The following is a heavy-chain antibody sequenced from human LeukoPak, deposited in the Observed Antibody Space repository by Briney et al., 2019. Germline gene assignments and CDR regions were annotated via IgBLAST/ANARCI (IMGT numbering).Heavy chain of an antibody. CDR3: ARQGPHTSGWFYFDY. Sequence: SETLSLTCAVSGGSFSGYYWSWIRQPPGKGLEWIGEINHSGSTNYNPSLKSRVTISVAKSKNQFSLKLSSVTAADTAVYYCARQGPHTSGWFYFDYWGQGTLATVSS. CDR1: GGSFSGYY. CDR2: INHSGST. J-gene: IGHJ4*02. V-gene: IGHV4-34*01. D-gene: IGHD6-19*01.